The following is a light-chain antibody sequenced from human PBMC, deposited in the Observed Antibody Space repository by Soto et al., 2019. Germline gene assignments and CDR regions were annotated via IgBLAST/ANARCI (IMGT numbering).Light chain of an antibody. CDR1: QVIRND. J-gene: IGKJ1*01. CDR3: LQHYRYPRT. V-gene: IGKV1-17*01. CDR2: AAY. Sequence: SQMTQSPASLSASFGDRFTITGLASQVIRNDLGWYQQKPGKAPKRLIYAAYTLQSGVPSRFSGSGSGTEFTLTISSLQAEDFATYYCLQHYRYPRTFGQGTKVDIK.